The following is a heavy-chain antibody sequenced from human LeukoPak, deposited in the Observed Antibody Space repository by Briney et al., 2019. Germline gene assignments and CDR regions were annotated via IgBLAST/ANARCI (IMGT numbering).Heavy chain of an antibody. CDR3: ARGRQFSSSWFNWFDP. CDR1: GYTFTSYG. V-gene: IGHV1-18*01. Sequence: ASVKVSCKASGYTFTSYGISWVRQAPGQGLEWMGWISAYNGNTNYAQKLQGRVTMTTDTSTSTAYMELGSLRSDDTAVYYCARGRQFSSSWFNWFDPWGQGTLVTVSS. CDR2: ISAYNGNT. J-gene: IGHJ5*02. D-gene: IGHD6-13*01.